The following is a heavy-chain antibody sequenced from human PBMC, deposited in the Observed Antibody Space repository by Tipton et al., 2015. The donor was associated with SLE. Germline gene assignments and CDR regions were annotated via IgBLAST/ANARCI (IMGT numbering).Heavy chain of an antibody. D-gene: IGHD6-6*01. Sequence: TLSLTCTVSGDSISSYYWSWIRQPPGKGLEWIGYIYYSGRTNYNPSLKSRVTISVDTSKNQFSLKLSSVTAADTAVYYCARTSIAGLGDAFDIWGQGTMVTVSS. V-gene: IGHV4-59*01. J-gene: IGHJ3*02. CDR2: IYYSGRT. CDR3: ARTSIAGLGDAFDI. CDR1: GDSISSYY.